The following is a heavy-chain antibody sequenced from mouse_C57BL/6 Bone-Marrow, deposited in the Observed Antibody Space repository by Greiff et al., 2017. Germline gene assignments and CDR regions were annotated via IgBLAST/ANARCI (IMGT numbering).Heavy chain of an antibody. D-gene: IGHD2-3*01. CDR2: IDPSDSYT. J-gene: IGHJ1*03. CDR3: ASHDGYYVYWYFDV. V-gene: IGHV1-59*01. CDR1: GYTFTSYW. Sequence: QVQLQQPGAELVRPGTSVKLSCKASGYTFTSYWMHWVKQRPGQGLEWIGVIDPSDSYTNYNQTFKGQATLTVDTSSSTAYMQLSSLTSEDSAVYYCASHDGYYVYWYFDVWGTGTTVTVSS.